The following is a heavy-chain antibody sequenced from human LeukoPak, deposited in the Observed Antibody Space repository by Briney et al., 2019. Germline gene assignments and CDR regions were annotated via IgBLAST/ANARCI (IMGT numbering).Heavy chain of an antibody. D-gene: IGHD6-13*01. CDR3: ARHLAAAGASYLDL. CDR2: ISRSGNP. V-gene: IGHV4-38-2*01. CDR1: GFSIGSGYH. Sequence: SETLSLTCAVSGFSIGSGYHWGWVRPSPGTGLQWIGSISRSGNPYYNPSLMSRVTISIDTSGNQFSLRLSSVTAADTAVYYCARHLAAAGASYLDLWGRGTLLTVSS. J-gene: IGHJ4*02.